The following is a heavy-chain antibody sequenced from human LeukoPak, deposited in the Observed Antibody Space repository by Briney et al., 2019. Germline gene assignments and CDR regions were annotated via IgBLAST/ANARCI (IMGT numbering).Heavy chain of an antibody. J-gene: IGHJ4*02. CDR2: ISSSSSYI. V-gene: IGHV3-21*04. CDR3: AKDLGPGSMATSPGFDY. D-gene: IGHD5-24*01. Sequence: EPGGSLRLSCAASGFTFSSYSMNWVRQAPGKGLEWVSSISSSSSYIYYADSVKGRFTISRDNAKTSLYLQMNSLRAEDTALYYCAKDLGPGSMATSPGFDYWGQGTLVTVSS. CDR1: GFTFSSYS.